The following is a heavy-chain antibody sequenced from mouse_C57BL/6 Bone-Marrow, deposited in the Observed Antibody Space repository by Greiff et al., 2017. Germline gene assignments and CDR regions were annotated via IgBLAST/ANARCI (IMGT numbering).Heavy chain of an antibody. J-gene: IGHJ3*01. D-gene: IGHD2-2*01. V-gene: IGHV14-4*01. CDR1: GFNIKDDY. Sequence: EVQLQQSGAELVRPGASVKLSCTASGFNIKDDYMHWVKQRPEQGLEWIGWIDPENGDTEYASKFQGKATITADTSSNTAYLQLSSLTSEDTAVXYCTTETGYDPFAYWGQGTLVTVSA. CDR3: TTETGYDPFAY. CDR2: IDPENGDT.